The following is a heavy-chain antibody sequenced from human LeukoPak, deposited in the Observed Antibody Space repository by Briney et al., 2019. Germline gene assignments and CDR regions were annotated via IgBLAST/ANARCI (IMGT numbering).Heavy chain of an antibody. CDR3: AIAPYYYDSSVLRAYFDY. Sequence: GASVKVSCKASGYTFTSYGINWVRQATGQGLEWMGWMNPNSGNTGYAQKFQGRVTITRNTSISTAYMELSSLRSEDTAVYYCAIAPYYYDSSVLRAYFDYWGQGTLVTFSS. D-gene: IGHD3-22*01. CDR2: MNPNSGNT. V-gene: IGHV1-8*03. J-gene: IGHJ4*02. CDR1: GYTFTSYG.